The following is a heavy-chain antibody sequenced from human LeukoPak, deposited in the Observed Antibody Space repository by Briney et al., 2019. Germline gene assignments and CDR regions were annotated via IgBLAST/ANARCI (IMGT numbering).Heavy chain of an antibody. CDR2: IYHTGTT. V-gene: IGHV4-39*01. CDR3: ARHYTLVTAPGAYYMDV. D-gene: IGHD6-13*01. CDR1: GGSISSSTYF. Sequence: SETLSLTCSVSGGSISSSTYFWGWIGQPPGKGLEWIGTIYHTGTTYYNPSLQSRVTISVDTSKNQFSLNLSSVTATDTAVYFCARHYTLVTAPGAYYMDVWGKGTTVTVSS. J-gene: IGHJ6*03.